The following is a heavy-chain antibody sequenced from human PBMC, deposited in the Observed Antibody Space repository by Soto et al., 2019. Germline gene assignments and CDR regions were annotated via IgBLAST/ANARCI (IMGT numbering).Heavy chain of an antibody. CDR2: IGTAGDT. CDR3: ARGFYKGEYYDILTGPYYFDY. J-gene: IGHJ4*02. V-gene: IGHV3-13*01. D-gene: IGHD3-9*01. Sequence: QPGGSLRLSCAASGFTCSSYDMHWVRQATGKGLEWVSAIGTAGDTYYPGSVKGRFTISRENAKNSLYLQMNSLRAGDTAVYYCARGFYKGEYYDILTGPYYFDYWGQGTLVTVSS. CDR1: GFTCSSYD.